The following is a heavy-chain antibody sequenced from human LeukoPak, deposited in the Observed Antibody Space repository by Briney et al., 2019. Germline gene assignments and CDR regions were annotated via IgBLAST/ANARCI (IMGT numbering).Heavy chain of an antibody. Sequence: GGSLRLSCAASGFTFSYYGMHWVRQAPGQGLEWVAVISYDGSNTYYANSVKGRFTISRDNSKNTLYLQMNSLRAEDTAVYYCAKGSIDWYYFDYWGQGTLVTVSS. CDR1: GFTFSYYG. J-gene: IGHJ4*02. CDR2: ISYDGSNT. CDR3: AKGSIDWYYFDY. D-gene: IGHD3-9*01. V-gene: IGHV3-30*18.